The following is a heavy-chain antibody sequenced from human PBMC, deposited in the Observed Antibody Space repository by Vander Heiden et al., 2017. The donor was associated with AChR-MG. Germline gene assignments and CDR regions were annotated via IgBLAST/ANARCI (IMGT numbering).Heavy chain of an antibody. CDR3: ARDPEGFWSGYWRSQPEGYYFDY. J-gene: IGHJ4*02. V-gene: IGHV1-2*02. CDR2: INPNSGGT. CDR1: GYTFTGYY. Sequence: QVQLVQSGAEVKKPGASVKVSCKASGYTFTGYYMHWVRQAPGQGLEWMGWINPNSGGTNYAQKFQGRVTMTRDTPISTAYMELSRLRSDDTAVYYCARDPEGFWSGYWRSQPEGYYFDYWGQGTLVTVSS. D-gene: IGHD3-3*01.